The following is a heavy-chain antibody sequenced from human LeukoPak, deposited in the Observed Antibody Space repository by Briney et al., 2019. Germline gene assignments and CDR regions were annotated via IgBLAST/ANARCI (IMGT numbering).Heavy chain of an antibody. CDR2: ISAYNGNT. D-gene: IGHD3-9*01. CDR3: ARPTLTGYYDLTH. Sequence: ASVKVSCQASGYTFTDHYLHWVRQAPGQGLEWMGWISAYNGNTNYAQKLQGRVTMTTDTSTSTAYMELRSLRSDDTAVYYCARPTLTGYYDLTHWGQGTLVTVSS. J-gene: IGHJ4*02. CDR1: GYTFTDHY. V-gene: IGHV1-18*04.